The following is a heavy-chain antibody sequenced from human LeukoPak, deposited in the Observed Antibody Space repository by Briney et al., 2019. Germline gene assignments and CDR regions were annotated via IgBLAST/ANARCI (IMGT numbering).Heavy chain of an antibody. J-gene: IGHJ4*02. V-gene: IGHV1-2*02. Sequence: ASVKVSCKASGYTFTGYYMHWVRQAPGQGLEWMGWINPNSGGTNYAQKLQGRVTMTRDTSISSAYMDLSRLRYDDTAVYYCARQKAAAGYFDYWGQGTLVTVSS. D-gene: IGHD6-13*01. CDR1: GYTFTGYY. CDR3: ARQKAAAGYFDY. CDR2: INPNSGGT.